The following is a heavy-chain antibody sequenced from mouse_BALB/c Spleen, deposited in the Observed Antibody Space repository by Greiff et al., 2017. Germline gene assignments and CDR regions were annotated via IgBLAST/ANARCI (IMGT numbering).Heavy chain of an antibody. CDR3: AREPGTGGAMAY. CDR1: GFTFSSYT. D-gene: IGHD3-3*01. CDR2: ISNGGGST. J-gene: IGHJ4*01. V-gene: IGHV5-12-2*01. Sequence: EVKLMESGGGLVQPGGSLKLSCAASGFTFSSYTMSWVRQTPEKRLEWVAYISNGGGSTYYPDTVKGRFTISRDNAKNTLYLQMSSLKSEDTAMYYCAREPGTGGAMAYWGEGTSVTVSS.